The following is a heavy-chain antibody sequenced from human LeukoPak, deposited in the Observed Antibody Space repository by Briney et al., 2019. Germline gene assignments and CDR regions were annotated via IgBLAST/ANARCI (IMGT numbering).Heavy chain of an antibody. CDR1: GFTVEEYG. CDR2: INWHGGEI. V-gene: IGHV3-20*04. D-gene: IGHD3-3*02. CDR3: AREASVGFSYYMDA. J-gene: IGHJ6*03. Sequence: PGGSLRLSCAASGFTVEEYGVSWVRQVPGKGLEWVAGINWHGGEIGYADSVKGRFTISRDNAKNSLYLQMNSLRAEDTALYYCAREASVGFSYYMDAWGKGATVIISS.